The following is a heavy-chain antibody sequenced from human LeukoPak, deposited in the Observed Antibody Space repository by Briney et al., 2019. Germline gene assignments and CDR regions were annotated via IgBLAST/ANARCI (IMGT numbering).Heavy chain of an antibody. Sequence: SETLSLTCTVSGGSISSSSYYWGWIRQPPGKGLEWIGSIYYSGSTYYNPSLKSRVTISVDTSKNQFSLKLSSVTAADTAVYYCARGTGERHYYYYMDVWGKGTTVTVSS. CDR3: ARGTGERHYYYYMDV. CDR2: IYYSGST. J-gene: IGHJ6*03. CDR1: GGSISSSSYY. V-gene: IGHV4-39*07. D-gene: IGHD7-27*01.